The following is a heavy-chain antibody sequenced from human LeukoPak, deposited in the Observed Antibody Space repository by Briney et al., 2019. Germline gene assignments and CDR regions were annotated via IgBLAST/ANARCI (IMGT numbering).Heavy chain of an antibody. J-gene: IGHJ4*02. CDR3: ATGNTDDY. D-gene: IGHD1-14*01. CDR2: ISHDGSNK. CDR1: GFTFRNNY. V-gene: IGHV3-30-3*01. Sequence: GTSLRLSCAVSGFTFRNNYMHWVRQAPGKGLEWVAVISHDGSNKYYADSVKGRFTISRDNSKNTLDLQMNRLMPEDTAVYYCATGNTDDYWGQGTLVTVSS.